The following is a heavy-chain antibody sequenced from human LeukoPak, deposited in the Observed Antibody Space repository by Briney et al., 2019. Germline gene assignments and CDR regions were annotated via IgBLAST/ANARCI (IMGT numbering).Heavy chain of an antibody. D-gene: IGHD2-2*01. V-gene: IGHV3-30*02. Sequence: PGGSLRLSCAASGFTFSSYGMHWVRQAPGKGLEWVAFIRYDGSNKYYADSVKGRFTISRDNSKNTLYLQMNSLRAEDTAVYYCAKDLLRVGPAAKGNWFDPWGQGTLVTVSS. CDR2: IRYDGSNK. CDR1: GFTFSSYG. CDR3: AKDLLRVGPAAKGNWFDP. J-gene: IGHJ5*02.